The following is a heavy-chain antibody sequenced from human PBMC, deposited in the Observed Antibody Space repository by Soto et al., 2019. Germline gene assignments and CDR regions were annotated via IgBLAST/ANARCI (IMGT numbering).Heavy chain of an antibody. D-gene: IGHD1-1*01. CDR2: INESGST. J-gene: IGHJ4*02. CDR1: GQSFSGHS. CDR3: ARGSGIVALPGELEDVNYDY. Sequence: QVQLQQWGARLVKPSETLSLSCAVYGQSFSGHSWAWIRQPPGKGLEWIGEINESGSTYYNPSLKSRVTISTPTSKNQFSLKRSSVSAADTAAYFCARGSGIVALPGELEDVNYDYWGQGTLVNVSS. V-gene: IGHV4-34*01.